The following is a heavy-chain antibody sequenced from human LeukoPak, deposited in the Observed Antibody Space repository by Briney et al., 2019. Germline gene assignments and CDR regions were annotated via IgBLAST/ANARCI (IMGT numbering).Heavy chain of an antibody. V-gene: IGHV4-39*07. J-gene: IGHJ4*02. CDR3: ARVPRGVNDYFDY. D-gene: IGHD3-10*01. Sequence: PSETLSLTCTVSGGSISSSSYYWGWIRQPPGKGLEWIGSIYYSGSTYYNPSLKSRVTISVDTSKNQFSLKLSSVTAADTAVYYCARVPRGVNDYFDYWGQGTLVTVSS. CDR1: GGSISSSSYY. CDR2: IYYSGST.